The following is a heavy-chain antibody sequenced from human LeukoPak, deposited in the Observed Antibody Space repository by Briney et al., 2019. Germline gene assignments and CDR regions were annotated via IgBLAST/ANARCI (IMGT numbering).Heavy chain of an antibody. CDR1: GGSINSYY. V-gene: IGHV4-59*08. D-gene: IGHD2-2*01. CDR3: ARHGGYSSSSDY. Sequence: SETLSLTCTVSGGSINSYYWSWIRQPPGKGLEWIGNIYYSGNTNYNPSLKSRVTISVDPSKNQFSLKLTSVTAADTAVYYCARHGGYSSSSDYWGQGTLVTVSS. CDR2: IYYSGNT. J-gene: IGHJ4*02.